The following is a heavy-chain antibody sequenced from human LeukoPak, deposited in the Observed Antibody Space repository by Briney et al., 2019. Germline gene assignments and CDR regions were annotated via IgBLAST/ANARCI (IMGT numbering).Heavy chain of an antibody. V-gene: IGHV1-2*02. CDR3: ARDSRRFGWYFDL. CDR1: GYTFTGYY. CDR2: ISPNSGGT. D-gene: IGHD3-16*01. Sequence: GASVKVSCKASGYTFTGYYMHWVRQAPGQGLEWMGWISPNSGGTNYAQKFQGRVTMTRDTSISTAYMELSRLRSDDTAVYYCARDSRRFGWYFDLWGRGTLVTVSS. J-gene: IGHJ2*01.